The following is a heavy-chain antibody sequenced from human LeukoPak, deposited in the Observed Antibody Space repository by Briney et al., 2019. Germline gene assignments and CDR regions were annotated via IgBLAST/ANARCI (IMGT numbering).Heavy chain of an antibody. D-gene: IGHD4-17*01. Sequence: SETLSLTCTVSGGSISSSSYYWGWIRQPPGKGLEWIGSIYYSGSTYFNPSLKSRVTMSVDTSKNQFSLNLSSVTAADTAVYYCARERDYGDYGWFDPWGQGTLVTVSS. CDR1: GGSISSSSYY. CDR2: IYYSGST. J-gene: IGHJ5*02. V-gene: IGHV4-39*07. CDR3: ARERDYGDYGWFDP.